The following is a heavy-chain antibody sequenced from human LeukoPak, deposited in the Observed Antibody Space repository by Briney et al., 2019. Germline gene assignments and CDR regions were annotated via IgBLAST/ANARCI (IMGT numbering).Heavy chain of an antibody. CDR1: GGSMSSHY. CDR3: ARDTYYTSGTYDIDYLDS. D-gene: IGHD3-10*01. Sequence: SETLSLTCTVSGGSMSSHYWSWVRQPPGKALEWIGYISHGGQTLSNPSLSSRVTISVDTSNNQFSLKLTSVTAADTAVYFCARDTYYTSGTYDIDYLDSWGQGALVTVSS. V-gene: IGHV4-59*11. CDR2: ISHGGQT. J-gene: IGHJ4*02.